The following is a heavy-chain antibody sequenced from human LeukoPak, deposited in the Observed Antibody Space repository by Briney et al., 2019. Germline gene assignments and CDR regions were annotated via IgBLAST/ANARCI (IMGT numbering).Heavy chain of an antibody. CDR3: ARGTRWGARFDY. D-gene: IGHD1-26*01. CDR1: GGSFSGYY. V-gene: IGHV4-34*01. Sequence: SETLSLTCAVYGGSFSGYYWSWIRHPPGKGLEWIGEINHSGSTNYNPSLKSRVTISVDTSKNQFSLKLSSVTAADTAVYYCARGTRWGARFDYWGQGTLVTVSS. CDR2: INHSGST. J-gene: IGHJ4*02.